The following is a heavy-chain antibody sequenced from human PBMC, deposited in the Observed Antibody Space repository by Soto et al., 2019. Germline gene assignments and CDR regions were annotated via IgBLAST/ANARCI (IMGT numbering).Heavy chain of an antibody. CDR1: GFTFSSYG. D-gene: IGHD2-2*01. Sequence: QVQLVESGGGVVQPGRSLRLSCAASGFTFSSYGMHWVRQAPGKGLEWVAVIWYDGSNKYYADSVKGRFTISRDNSKNTLYLQMNSLRAEDTAVYYCAREPVPYYCYGMDVWGQGTTVTVSS. V-gene: IGHV3-33*01. CDR3: AREPVPYYCYGMDV. CDR2: IWYDGSNK. J-gene: IGHJ6*02.